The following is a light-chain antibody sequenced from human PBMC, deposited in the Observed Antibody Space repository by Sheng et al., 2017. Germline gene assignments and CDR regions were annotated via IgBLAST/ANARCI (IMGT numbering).Light chain of an antibody. CDR2: AAS. J-gene: IGKJ2*01. CDR1: QSIVKY. Sequence: DIQMTQSPFLVSATVGDSVTITCRASQSIVKYLNWYQQKPGKAPKLLINAASNLRSGVPSRFRGSGSVTDFTLTITSLQPEDFATYFCQQSFTTPYTFGQGTKLEI. V-gene: IGKV1-39*01. CDR3: QQSFTTPYT.